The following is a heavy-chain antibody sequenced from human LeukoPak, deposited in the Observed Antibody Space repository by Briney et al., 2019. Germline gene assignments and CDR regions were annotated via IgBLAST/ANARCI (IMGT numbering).Heavy chain of an antibody. D-gene: IGHD5-24*01. J-gene: IGHJ4*02. V-gene: IGHV1-46*01. CDR3: ARVRSRDGYNYPFDY. Sequence: ASVKVSCKASGYTFTSYYMHWVRQAPGQGLEWMGIINPSGGSTSYAQKFQGRVTMTRDTSTSTVYMELSSLGSEDTAVYYCARVRSRDGYNYPFDYWGRGTLVTVSS. CDR2: INPSGGST. CDR1: GYTFTSYY.